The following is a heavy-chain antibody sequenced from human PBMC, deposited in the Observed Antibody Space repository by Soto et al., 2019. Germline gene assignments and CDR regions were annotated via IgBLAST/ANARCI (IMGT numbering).Heavy chain of an antibody. CDR2: ISASGGST. CDR1: GFTFSSYA. J-gene: IGHJ5*02. CDR3: AKDPQANWFDP. Sequence: GGSLRLSCAVSGFTFSSYAMTWVRHAPGKGLEWVSSISASGGSTDYADSVKGRFTISRDNSKNTLYLLMSSLTAEDTAIYYCAKDPQANWFDPWGQGTLVTVSS. V-gene: IGHV3-23*01.